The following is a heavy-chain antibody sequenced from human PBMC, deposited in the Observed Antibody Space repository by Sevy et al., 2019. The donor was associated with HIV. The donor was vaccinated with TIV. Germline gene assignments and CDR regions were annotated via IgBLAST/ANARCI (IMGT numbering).Heavy chain of an antibody. CDR3: ARGVRIAAAGYFDY. Sequence: ASVKVSCKISGYTLNEFAMHWVRQAPGKGLQWMGTFDPEDGETIYAQKFQGRFAMTEDPSTDTAYMELSSLRSEDTAVYYCARGVRIAAAGYFDYWGQGTLVTVSS. D-gene: IGHD6-13*01. CDR2: FDPEDGET. V-gene: IGHV1-24*01. CDR1: GYTLNEFA. J-gene: IGHJ4*02.